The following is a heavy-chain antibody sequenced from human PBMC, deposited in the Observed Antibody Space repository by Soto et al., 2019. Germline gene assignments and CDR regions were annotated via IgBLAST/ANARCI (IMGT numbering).Heavy chain of an antibody. CDR3: AKEKDWSGAYGMDV. V-gene: IGHV3-23*01. J-gene: IGHJ6*02. CDR1: GFTFSAYG. CDR2: INGGGTT. D-gene: IGHD3-3*01. Sequence: EVQLLESGGGLAQPGGSLRLSCTASGFTFSAYGMTWVRQAPGKGLEWVSTINGGGTTYYADSVKGRFTVSRDNSKKTLYLQLNSLRADDTALYYCAKEKDWSGAYGMDVCGQGTTVTVSS.